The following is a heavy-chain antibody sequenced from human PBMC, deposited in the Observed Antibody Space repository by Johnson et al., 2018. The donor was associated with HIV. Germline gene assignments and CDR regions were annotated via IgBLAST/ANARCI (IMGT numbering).Heavy chain of an antibody. J-gene: IGHJ3*02. V-gene: IGHV3-30*04. D-gene: IGHD3-22*01. Sequence: QVQLVESGGGVVQPGRSLRLSCAASAFTFSSYAMHWVRQAPGKGLEWVAVISYDGSNKYYADSVKGRFTISRDNSKNTLYLQMNSLRAEDTAVYYCARPLSSGLGFDAFDIWGQGTMVTVSS. CDR2: ISYDGSNK. CDR1: AFTFSSYA. CDR3: ARPLSSGLGFDAFDI.